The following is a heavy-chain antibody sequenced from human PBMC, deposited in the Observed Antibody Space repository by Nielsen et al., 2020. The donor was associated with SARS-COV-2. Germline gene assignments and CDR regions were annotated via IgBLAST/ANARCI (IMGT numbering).Heavy chain of an antibody. CDR1: GGSISSYY. CDR3: ARHVVVPASDAFDI. CDR2: IYYSGST. Sequence: GSLRLSCTVSGGSISSYYWSWIRQPPGKGLEWIGYIYYSGSTNYNPSLKSRVTISVDTSKNQFSLKLSSVTAADTAVYYCARHVVVPASDAFDIWGQGTMVTVSS. V-gene: IGHV4-59*08. J-gene: IGHJ3*02. D-gene: IGHD2-2*01.